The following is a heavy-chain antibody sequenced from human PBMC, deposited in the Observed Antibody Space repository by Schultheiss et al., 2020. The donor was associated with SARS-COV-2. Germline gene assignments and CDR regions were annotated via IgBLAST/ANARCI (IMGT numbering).Heavy chain of an antibody. J-gene: IGHJ4*02. V-gene: IGHV4-38-2*02. D-gene: IGHD2-21*02. CDR1: GYSISTGYY. CDR3: ARGGVTPGGY. CDR2: FYHDGST. Sequence: SETLSLTCTVSGYSISTGYYWGWIRQPPGKGLEWIVSFYHDGSTYYNPSLNSRVTISVDTSKNQFSLKLSSVTAADTAVYYCARGGVTPGGYWGQGTLVTVSS.